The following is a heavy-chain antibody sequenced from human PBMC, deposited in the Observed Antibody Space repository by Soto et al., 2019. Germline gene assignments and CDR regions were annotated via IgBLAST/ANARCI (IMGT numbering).Heavy chain of an antibody. CDR1: GYTFTSYA. D-gene: IGHD2-15*01. V-gene: IGHV1-3*01. CDR3: ARGPGGPDGPGDY. CDR2: INAGDGNT. Sequence: QVQLVQSGAEVKKPGASVKVSCKASGYTFTSYAMHWVRQAPGQRLEWMGWINAGDGNTKYSQKFQGRVTITRDTSASTAYMELSSLRSEDTAVYYCARGPGGPDGPGDYWGQGTLVTVSS. J-gene: IGHJ4*02.